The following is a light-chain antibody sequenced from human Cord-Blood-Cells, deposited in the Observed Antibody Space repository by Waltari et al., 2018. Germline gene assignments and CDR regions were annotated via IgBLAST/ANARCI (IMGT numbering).Light chain of an antibody. V-gene: IGLV3-25*03. CDR2: KDS. Sequence: SYELTQPPSVSVSPGQTARITCSGAALPKQYAYWYQQKPGQDPVLVIYKDSERPSGIPKRFSGSSSGTTVTLTISGVQAEDEADYYCQSADSSGTWVFGGGTKLTVL. CDR3: QSADSSGTWV. J-gene: IGLJ3*02. CDR1: ALPKQY.